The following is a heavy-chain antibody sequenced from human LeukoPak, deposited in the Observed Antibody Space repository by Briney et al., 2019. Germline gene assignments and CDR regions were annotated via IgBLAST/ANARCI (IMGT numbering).Heavy chain of an antibody. J-gene: IGHJ4*02. D-gene: IGHD6-6*01. CDR1: GFLLSRYN. CDR3: ARDGYGSSSFDF. V-gene: IGHV3-21*01. Sequence: PGGPLRLSCAASGFLLSRYNMNWLRQAPGKGLEWVSSISSSSTYIYYVVSVKGRFTISRDNAKNSLYLQMNSLRAEDTAMYYCARDGYGSSSFDFWGQGTLVTVSS. CDR2: ISSSSTYI.